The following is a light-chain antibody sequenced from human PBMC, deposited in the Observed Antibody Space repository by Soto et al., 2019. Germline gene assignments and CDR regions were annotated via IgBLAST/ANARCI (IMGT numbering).Light chain of an antibody. J-gene: IGKJ1*01. CDR2: AAS. Sequence: IQITQSPSSLSASVGARVTITCRASQSISSYLNWYQQKPGKAPKLLIYAASSLQSGVPSRFSGSGSGTDFTLTISSLQPEDFATYYCQQSYSTPWTFGQGTKVDIK. CDR1: QSISSY. CDR3: QQSYSTPWT. V-gene: IGKV1-39*01.